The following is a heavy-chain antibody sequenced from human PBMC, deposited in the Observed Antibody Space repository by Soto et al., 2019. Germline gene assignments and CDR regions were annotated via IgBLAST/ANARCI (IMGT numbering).Heavy chain of an antibody. CDR1: GFTFGASW. V-gene: IGHV3-7*01. CDR2: IFPVLSGR. CDR3: LGGGPGSYCN. J-gene: IGHJ4*01. D-gene: IGHD3-10*01. Sequence: PGGSLRLSCATSGFTFGASWMLWARLFAGRGLVCVANIFPVLSGRYYVDSVKGRFTISRDNAKKSLYLQMNSLRAEHTAVYYCLGGGPGSYCNWGHGTLGTVSS.